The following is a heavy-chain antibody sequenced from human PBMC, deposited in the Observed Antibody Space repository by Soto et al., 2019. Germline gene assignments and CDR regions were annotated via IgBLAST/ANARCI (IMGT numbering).Heavy chain of an antibody. CDR1: GFTFDSSSSYA. CDR2: ISSNGANT. V-gene: IGHV3-23*01. Sequence: GGSLRLSCAASGFTFDSSSSYAVSWGRQSPRKGPEWVSTISSNGANTYYAESVQGRFTISKDASRNTVHLHMNSLRADDTARYFCVSWMSAHFDYCDHGSPVTISS. J-gene: IGHJ4*01. D-gene: IGHD2-2*03. CDR3: VSWMSAHFDY.